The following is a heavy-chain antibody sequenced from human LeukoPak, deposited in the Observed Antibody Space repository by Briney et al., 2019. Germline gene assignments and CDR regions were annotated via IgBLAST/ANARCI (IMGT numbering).Heavy chain of an antibody. CDR1: GLPFSSYS. J-gene: IGHJ4*02. V-gene: IGHV3-21*01. D-gene: IGHD3-10*01. CDR3: ARGLTPWF. Sequence: GGSLRLFCAASGLPFSSYSKQWVRQARGKGMKWFYSVNSTSNYIYNADSVKGRFTIARDNAKNSRYLQMNKLRAEDTAVYYCARGLTPWFGGQGTLVTVSS. CDR2: VNSTSNYI.